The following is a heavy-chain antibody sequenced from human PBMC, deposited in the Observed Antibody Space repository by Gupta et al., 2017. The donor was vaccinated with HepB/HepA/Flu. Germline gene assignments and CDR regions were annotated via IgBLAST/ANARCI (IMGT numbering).Heavy chain of an antibody. J-gene: IGHJ6*02. D-gene: IGHD3-3*01. CDR1: GFTFSSYG. CDR2: ISYDGSNK. CDR3: AKDFEHPSPYDFWSGYYHYGMDV. Sequence: QVQLVESGGGVVQPGRSLRLSCAASGFTFSSYGMHWVRQAPGKGLEWVAVISYDGSNKYYADSVKGRFTISRDNSKNTLYLQMNSLRAEDTAVYYCAKDFEHPSPYDFWSGYYHYGMDVWGQGTTVTVSS. V-gene: IGHV3-30*18.